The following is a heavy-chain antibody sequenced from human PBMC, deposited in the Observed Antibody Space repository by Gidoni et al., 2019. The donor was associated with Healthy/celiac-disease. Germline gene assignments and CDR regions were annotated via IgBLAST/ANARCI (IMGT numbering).Heavy chain of an antibody. Sequence: QVPLVQSGPEVKKPGASVKLSCKASGYTFTSYDINGVRQATGQGREWMGWMNANSGNTGYAQKFQGRVTMTRNTSISTAYMELSSLRSEDTAVYYCARGWSGSPKYWGQGTLVTVSS. J-gene: IGHJ4*02. CDR2: MNANSGNT. CDR3: ARGWSGSPKY. V-gene: IGHV1-8*01. D-gene: IGHD1-26*01. CDR1: GYTFTSYD.